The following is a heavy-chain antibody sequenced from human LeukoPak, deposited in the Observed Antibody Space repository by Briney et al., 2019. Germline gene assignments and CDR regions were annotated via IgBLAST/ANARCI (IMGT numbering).Heavy chain of an antibody. Sequence: GGSLRLSCAASGFTFSSYAMSWVRQAPGKGLEWVSSISGGGDRTNYADSVKGRFTVSRDNSKNTLSLQMNSLRPGDTAVYYCAKVGGASLTTGWLDPWGHVTLVTDYS. J-gene: IGHJ5*02. CDR2: ISGGGDRT. CDR1: GFTFSSYA. CDR3: AKVGGASLTTGWLDP. D-gene: IGHD4/OR15-4a*01. V-gene: IGHV3-23*01.